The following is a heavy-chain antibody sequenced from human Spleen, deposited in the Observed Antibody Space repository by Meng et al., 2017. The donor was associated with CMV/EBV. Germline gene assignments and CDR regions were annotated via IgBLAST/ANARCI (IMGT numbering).Heavy chain of an antibody. V-gene: IGHV3-7*01. Sequence: GGSLRLSCAASGFTFSSHWMHWVRQPPGKGLEWVATIKEDGSEKYYVDSVKGRFTISRDNAKNSLFLQMNSLRAEDTAVYYCARGYNTYYYDSTGYFFDYWGQGTLVTVSS. CDR3: ARGYNTYYYDSTGYFFDY. CDR1: GFTFSSHW. CDR2: IKEDGSEK. J-gene: IGHJ4*02. D-gene: IGHD3-22*01.